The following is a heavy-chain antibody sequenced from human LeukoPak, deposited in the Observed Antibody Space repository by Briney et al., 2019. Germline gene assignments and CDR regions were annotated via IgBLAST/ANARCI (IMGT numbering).Heavy chain of an antibody. V-gene: IGHV4-39*01. CDR2: IYYSGST. CDR3: ARHAQYYDFWSGTNWFDP. D-gene: IGHD3-3*01. CDR1: GGSISSSSYY. Sequence: PSETLSLTCTVSGGSISSSSYYWGWIRQPPGKGLEWIGSIYYSGSTYYNPSLKSRVTISVDPSKNQFSLKLSSVTAADTAVYYCARHAQYYDFWSGTNWFDPWGQGTLVTVSS. J-gene: IGHJ5*02.